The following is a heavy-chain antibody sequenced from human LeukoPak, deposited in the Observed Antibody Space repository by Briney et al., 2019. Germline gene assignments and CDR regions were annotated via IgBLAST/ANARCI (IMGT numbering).Heavy chain of an antibody. D-gene: IGHD6-13*01. CDR2: ISYDGSNK. J-gene: IGHJ4*02. CDR1: GFTFSSYA. V-gene: IGHV3-30-3*01. CDR3: ARQGRIAATAYFDY. Sequence: QPGGSLRLPCAASGFTFSSYAMNWVRQAPGKGLEWVAVISYDGSNKYYADSVKGRFTISRDNSKNTLHLQMNSLRAEDTAVYYCARQGRIAATAYFDYWGQGTLVTVSS.